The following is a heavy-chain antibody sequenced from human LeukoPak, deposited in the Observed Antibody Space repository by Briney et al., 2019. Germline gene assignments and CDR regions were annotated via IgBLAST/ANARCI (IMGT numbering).Heavy chain of an antibody. V-gene: IGHV3-30*18. CDR3: AKPRGGYYFDY. Sequence: GGSLRLSCAASGFTFSSYGMHWVRQAPGKGLEWVAVISYDGSNKYYADSVKGRFTISRDNSKNTLYLQMNSLRPEDTAVYYCAKPRGGYYFDYWGQGTLVTVSS. D-gene: IGHD3-3*01. J-gene: IGHJ4*02. CDR2: ISYDGSNK. CDR1: GFTFSSYG.